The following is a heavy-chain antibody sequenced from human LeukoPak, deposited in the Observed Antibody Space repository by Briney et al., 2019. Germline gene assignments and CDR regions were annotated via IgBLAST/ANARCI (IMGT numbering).Heavy chain of an antibody. V-gene: IGHV5-51*01. J-gene: IGHJ4*02. Sequence: GESLKISCKGFGYRFTTYWIGWVRQMPGKGLEWMGIIYPGDSNTRYSPSFQGQVTIPADKSVSTAYLQWSSLKASDTAMYYCARDSGRGYYQYYFDYWGQGTLVTVSS. CDR3: ARDSGRGYYQYYFDY. D-gene: IGHD3-22*01. CDR2: IYPGDSNT. CDR1: GYRFTTYW.